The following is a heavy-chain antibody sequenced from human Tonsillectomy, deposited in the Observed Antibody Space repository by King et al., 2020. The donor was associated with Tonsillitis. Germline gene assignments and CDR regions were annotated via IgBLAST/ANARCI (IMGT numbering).Heavy chain of an antibody. J-gene: IGHJ6*02. V-gene: IGHV3-48*01. CDR1: GFTFSSYS. CDR2: ISSSSSTI. Sequence: VQLVESGGGLVQPGGSLRLSCAASGFTFSSYSMNWVRQAPGKGLEWLSYISSSSSTIYYADSVKGRLTISRDNAKNSLYLQMSSLRAEDTAVYYCAGAETSASSGHSDEDTYYGMDVWGQGTTVTVSS. CDR3: AGAETSASSGHSDEDTYYGMDV. D-gene: IGHD3-22*01.